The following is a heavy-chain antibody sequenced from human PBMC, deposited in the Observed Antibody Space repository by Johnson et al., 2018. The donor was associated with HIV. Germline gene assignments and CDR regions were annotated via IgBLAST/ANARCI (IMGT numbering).Heavy chain of an antibody. CDR1: GFTFSDYY. Sequence: EQLVESGGGLVKPGGSLRLSCAVSGFTFSDYYMSWVRQAPGKGLEWVSVIYSGGSTYYADSVKGRFTISRDNSKNTLYLQMNSLRAEDTALYYCAREGGIVAAQGDAFDIWGQGTMVTVSS. CDR2: IYSGGST. J-gene: IGHJ3*02. CDR3: AREGGIVAAQGDAFDI. D-gene: IGHD1-26*01. V-gene: IGHV3-66*01.